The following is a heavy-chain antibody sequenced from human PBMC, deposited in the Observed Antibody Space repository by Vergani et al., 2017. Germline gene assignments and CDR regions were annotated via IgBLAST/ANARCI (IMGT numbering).Heavy chain of an antibody. J-gene: IGHJ4*02. Sequence: QVQLQESGPGLVKPPGTLSLTCSVSGDSISTTDWWSWVRQSPGRGLEWIGKVGHSGSTYIKASFRIRVFLSVDWSRNQFSLQLTSVTAADTAIYYCARNPGGAHFYDYWGQGSLVTVSS. CDR3: ARNPGGAHFYDY. CDR1: GDSISTTDW. V-gene: IGHV4-4*03. D-gene: IGHD1-14*01. CDR2: VGHSGST.